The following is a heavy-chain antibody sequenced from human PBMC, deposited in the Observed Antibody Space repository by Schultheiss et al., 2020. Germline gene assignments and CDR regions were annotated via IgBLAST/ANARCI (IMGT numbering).Heavy chain of an antibody. J-gene: IGHJ4*02. CDR2: INHSGST. V-gene: IGHV4-34*01. CDR1: GGSFSGYY. CDR3: ARVSSSWSYFDY. Sequence: SQTLSLTCAVYGGSFSGYYWSWIRQPPGKGLEWIGEINHSGSTNYNPSLKSRVTISVDTSKNQFSLKLSSVTAADTAVYYCARVSSSWSYFDYWGQGTLVTVSS. D-gene: IGHD6-13*01.